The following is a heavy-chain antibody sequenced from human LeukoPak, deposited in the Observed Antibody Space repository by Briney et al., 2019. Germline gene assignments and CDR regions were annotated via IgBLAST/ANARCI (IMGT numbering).Heavy chain of an antibody. CDR1: GFTFSIYE. J-gene: IGHJ3*02. D-gene: IGHD3-22*01. CDR2: ISGSGDFT. Sequence: GGSLRLSCEASGFTFSIYEVNWVRQAPGKGLEWVSTISGSGDFTYYADSVKGRFTISRDNAKNSLFLQMNSLRAEDTAVYYCARDRDPGYYDTNGYRRVNAFDIWGQGTMVTVSS. CDR3: ARDRDPGYYDTNGYRRVNAFDI. V-gene: IGHV3-48*03.